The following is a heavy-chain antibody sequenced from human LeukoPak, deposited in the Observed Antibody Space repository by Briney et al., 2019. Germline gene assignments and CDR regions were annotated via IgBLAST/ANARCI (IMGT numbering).Heavy chain of an antibody. CDR3: ARDHLDY. CDR2: ISYDGSNK. Sequence: QPGGSLRLSCAASGFTFSSYAMHWVRQAPGKGLEWVAVISYDGSNKYYADSVKGRFTISRDNSKNTLYLQMNSLRAEDTAVYYCARDHLDYWGQGTLVTVSS. V-gene: IGHV3-30-3*01. J-gene: IGHJ4*02. CDR1: GFTFSSYA.